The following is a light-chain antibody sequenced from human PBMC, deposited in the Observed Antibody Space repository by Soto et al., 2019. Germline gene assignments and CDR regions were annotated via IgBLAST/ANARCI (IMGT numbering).Light chain of an antibody. CDR2: DVS. CDR1: SSDVGGYTY. Sequence: QSALTQPASVSGSPGQSITISCTGTSSDVGGYTYVSWYQQHPGKAPKLMIYDVSNRPSGVSNRFSGTKSGNTASLTISGLQSEYDADYYCSSYTSSSLDVFGTGTKVTVL. J-gene: IGLJ1*01. V-gene: IGLV2-14*03. CDR3: SSYTSSSLDV.